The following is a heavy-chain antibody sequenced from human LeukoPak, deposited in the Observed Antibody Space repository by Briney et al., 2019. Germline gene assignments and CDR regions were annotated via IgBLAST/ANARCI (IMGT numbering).Heavy chain of an antibody. D-gene: IGHD3-10*01. Sequence: SETLSLTCTVSGGSISSSSYYWGWIRQPPGKGLEWIGSIYYSGSAYYNPSLKSRVNISVDTSKNQFSLKLSSVTAADTAVYYCATGSYYNVGFDYWGQGTLVTVSS. V-gene: IGHV4-39*01. CDR2: IYYSGSA. CDR3: ATGSYYNVGFDY. CDR1: GGSISSSSYY. J-gene: IGHJ4*02.